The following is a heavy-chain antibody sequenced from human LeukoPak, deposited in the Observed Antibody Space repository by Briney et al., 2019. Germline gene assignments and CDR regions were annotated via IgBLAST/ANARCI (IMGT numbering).Heavy chain of an antibody. CDR1: GFSVNDNY. CDR3: ARTNPVYGDYYY. Sequence: PGGSLRLSCAVSGFSVNDNYMSWVRQAPGKGLQWVSVMFPDGRTYYADSVKGRVTISGDLSRNTLLLQMHSLRADDTAVHYCARTNPVYGDYYYWGQGPLVTVSS. J-gene: IGHJ4*02. V-gene: IGHV3-53*01. CDR2: MFPDGRT. D-gene: IGHD4-17*01.